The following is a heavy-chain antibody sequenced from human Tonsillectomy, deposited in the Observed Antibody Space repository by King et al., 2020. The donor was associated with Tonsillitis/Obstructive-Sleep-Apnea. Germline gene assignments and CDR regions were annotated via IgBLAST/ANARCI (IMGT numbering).Heavy chain of an antibody. Sequence: HVQLQQWGAGLLKPSETLSLTCAVYGGSFSGYYWSWIRQPPGKGLEWSGEINHSGSTNYNPSLKTRVTISVDTSKNQFSLKLSSVTAADTAGYYCARGGAIVVVPAATLEFFKPDENWFDPWGQGTLVTVSS. CDR1: GGSFSGYY. CDR2: INHSGST. J-gene: IGHJ5*02. CDR3: ARGGAIVVVPAATLEFFKPDENWFDP. D-gene: IGHD2-2*01. V-gene: IGHV4-34*01.